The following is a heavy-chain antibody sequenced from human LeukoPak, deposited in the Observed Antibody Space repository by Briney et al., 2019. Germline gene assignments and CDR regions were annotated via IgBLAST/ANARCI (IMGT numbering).Heavy chain of an antibody. V-gene: IGHV3-30-3*02. Sequence: GGSLRLSCAASGFTFSSYAMHWVRQAPGKGLEWVAVISYDGSNKYYAGSVKGRFTISRDNSKNTLYLQMNSLRAGDTAVYYCAKLAVVWGQGTLVTVSS. J-gene: IGHJ4*02. CDR3: AKLAVV. D-gene: IGHD6-19*01. CDR2: ISYDGSNK. CDR1: GFTFSSYA.